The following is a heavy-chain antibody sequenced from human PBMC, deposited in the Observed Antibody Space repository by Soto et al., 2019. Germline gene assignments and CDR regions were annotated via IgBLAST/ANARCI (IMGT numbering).Heavy chain of an antibody. D-gene: IGHD3-3*01. CDR1: GFNFISYC. V-gene: IGHV3-23*01. CDR2: ISGSGGST. J-gene: IGHJ4*02. Sequence: GGSLILSCTAAGFNFISYCMSWVPQAPGKGLEWVSAISGSGGSTYYADSVKGRFTISRDNSKNTLYLQMNSLRAEDTAVYYCAKDRDFWSGGPFDYWGQGTLVTVSS. CDR3: AKDRDFWSGGPFDY.